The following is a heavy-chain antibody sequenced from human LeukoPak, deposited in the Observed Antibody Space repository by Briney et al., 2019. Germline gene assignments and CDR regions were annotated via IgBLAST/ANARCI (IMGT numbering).Heavy chain of an antibody. Sequence: AGGSLRLSCAAPGFTFSSYAMSWVRQAPGKGLEWVSAISGSGGSTYYADSVKGRFTISRDNSKNTLYLQMNSLRAEDTAVYYCAKRSPGGHVLLWFGEDQPSYFDYWGQGTLVTVSS. D-gene: IGHD3-10*01. CDR2: ISGSGGST. CDR1: GFTFSSYA. CDR3: AKRSPGGHVLLWFGEDQPSYFDY. J-gene: IGHJ4*02. V-gene: IGHV3-23*01.